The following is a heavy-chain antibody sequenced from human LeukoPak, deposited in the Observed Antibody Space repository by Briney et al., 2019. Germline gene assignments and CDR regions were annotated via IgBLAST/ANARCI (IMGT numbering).Heavy chain of an antibody. CDR1: GFTFSNYD. CDR2: IGTAGDT. Sequence: GGSLRLSCAASGFTFSNYDMHWVRQTSGKNLEWVSAIGTAGDTYYRGSVRGRFTISRENAQKSLYLQMNSLRAGDSAVYYCVKDHDTTGFDSWGQGTLVTVSS. CDR3: VKDHDTTGFDS. J-gene: IGHJ4*02. V-gene: IGHV3-13*01. D-gene: IGHD3-22*01.